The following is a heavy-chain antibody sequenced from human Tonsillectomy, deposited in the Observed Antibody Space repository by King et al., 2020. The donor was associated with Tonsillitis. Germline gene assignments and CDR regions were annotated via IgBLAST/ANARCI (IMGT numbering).Heavy chain of an antibody. CDR3: GRDNAKAFGELLSTPGWGY. J-gene: IGHJ4*02. CDR1: GYAFTNYY. D-gene: IGHD3-10*01. CDR2: INPSGGGT. Sequence: QLVQSGAEVKKPGASVKVSCKASGYAFTNYYVHWVRQAPGQGLEWMGLINPSGGGTSYAQKFQGRLTMTRDTSTSTVFMELSSLRSEDTAVYYWGRDNAKAFGELLSTPGWGYWGQGTLVTVSS. V-gene: IGHV1-46*01.